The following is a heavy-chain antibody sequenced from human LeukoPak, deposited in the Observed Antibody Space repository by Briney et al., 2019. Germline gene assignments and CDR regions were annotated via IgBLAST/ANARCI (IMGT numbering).Heavy chain of an antibody. V-gene: IGHV4-31*03. CDR2: IYYSGST. Sequence: SETLSLTCTVSGGSISSGGYYWSWIRQHPGKGLDWIGCIYYSGSTYYNPSLKSRVIISVDTSKNQFSLKLSSVTAADTAVYYCARVAVVAARGSWFDPWGQGTLVTVSS. D-gene: IGHD2-15*01. J-gene: IGHJ5*02. CDR3: ARVAVVAARGSWFDP. CDR1: GGSISSGGYY.